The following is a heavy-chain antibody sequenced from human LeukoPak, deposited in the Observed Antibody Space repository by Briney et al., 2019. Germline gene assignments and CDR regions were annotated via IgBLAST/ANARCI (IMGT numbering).Heavy chain of an antibody. J-gene: IGHJ4*02. CDR1: GFTFSAYG. CDR3: TRGVALATAYYFDS. D-gene: IGHD6-25*01. V-gene: IGHV1-18*04. CDR2: ISNHNGNT. Sequence: ASVKVSCKTSGFTFSAYGIVWVRQAPGHGPEWMGWISNHNGNTNYAQKFQDRITVTTETSTGTVSMELRSLKPDDTAIYYCTRGVALATAYYFDSWGRGTQVTVAS.